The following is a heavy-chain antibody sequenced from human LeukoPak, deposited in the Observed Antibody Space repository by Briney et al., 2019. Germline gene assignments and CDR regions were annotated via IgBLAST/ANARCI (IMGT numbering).Heavy chain of an antibody. CDR2: ISGISGST. CDR1: GFTFSSYA. Sequence: GGSLRHSCAASGFTFSSYAMSWVRQAPGKGLDWVSAISGISGSTYYADSVKGRFPISRDNSKNTLYLQMNSLRAEDTVVYYCAKDLFRYYYSSGYFDYWGQGTLVTVSS. CDR3: AKDLFRYYYSSGYFDY. V-gene: IGHV3-23*01. J-gene: IGHJ4*02. D-gene: IGHD3-22*01.